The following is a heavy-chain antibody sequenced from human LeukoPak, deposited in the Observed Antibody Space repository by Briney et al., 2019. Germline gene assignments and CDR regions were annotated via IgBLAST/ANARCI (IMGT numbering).Heavy chain of an antibody. D-gene: IGHD3-3*01. J-gene: IGHJ4*02. CDR2: INPSGGST. CDR1: GYTFTIYY. V-gene: IGHV1-46*01. CDR3: ARVRNYDFWSELFDY. Sequence: ASVTVSCKASGYTFTIYYMHWVRQAPGQGLEWMGLINPSGGSTSYAQKFQGRVTMTRDTSTSTVYMELSSLRSEDTAVYYCARVRNYDFWSELFDYWGQGTLVTVSS.